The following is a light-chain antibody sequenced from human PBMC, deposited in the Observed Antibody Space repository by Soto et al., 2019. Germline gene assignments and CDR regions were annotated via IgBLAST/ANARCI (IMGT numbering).Light chain of an antibody. CDR2: DAS. CDR1: QSVSTY. J-gene: IGKJ1*01. CDR3: QQSYSTPRT. V-gene: IGKV1-39*01. Sequence: DIQMTQSPSSLSASVGDTVTITCRASQSVSTYLNWYQQRPGKAPSLLIYDASTLQRGVPSRFSGSGSGTDFTLTISNLQSEDFANYYCQQSYSTPRTFGKGTEV.